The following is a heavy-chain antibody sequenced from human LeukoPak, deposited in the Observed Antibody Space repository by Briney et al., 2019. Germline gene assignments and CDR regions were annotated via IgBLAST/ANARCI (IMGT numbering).Heavy chain of an antibody. V-gene: IGHV3-21*01. J-gene: IGHJ4*02. CDR2: ISSSSSYI. D-gene: IGHD3-10*01. CDR1: GFTFSSYG. Sequence: GGSLRLSCAASGFTFSSYGMNWVRQAPGKGLEWVSSISSSSSYIYYADSVKGRFTISRDNAKNSLYLQMNSLRAEDTAVYYCARAQYYYGSGSYAGTIDYWGQGTLVTVSS. CDR3: ARAQYYYGSGSYAGTIDY.